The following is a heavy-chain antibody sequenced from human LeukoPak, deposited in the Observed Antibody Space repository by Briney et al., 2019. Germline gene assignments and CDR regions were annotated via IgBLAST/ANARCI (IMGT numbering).Heavy chain of an antibody. V-gene: IGHV4-59*01. D-gene: IGHD5-12*01. CDR1: GASISSYY. Sequence: PSETLSLTCTVSGASISSYYWSWIRQPPGNGLEWIGYIYYSGSTNYNPSLKSRFTISVDTSKNQFSLKLSSVTAEDTAVYYCARVEDIVATIFDYWGQGTLVTVSS. J-gene: IGHJ4*02. CDR2: IYYSGST. CDR3: ARVEDIVATIFDY.